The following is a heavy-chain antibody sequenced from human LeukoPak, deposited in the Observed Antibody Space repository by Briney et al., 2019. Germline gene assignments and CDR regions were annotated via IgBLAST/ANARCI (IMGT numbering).Heavy chain of an antibody. CDR1: GFTFSSYG. CDR2: ISYDGSNK. J-gene: IGHJ4*02. Sequence: GGSLRLSCAASGFTFSSYGTHWVRQAPGKGLEWVAVISYDGSNKYYADSVKGRFTISRDNSKNTLYLQMNSLRAEDTAVYYCAKDAVYVLLGYYYDYWGQGTLVTVSS. V-gene: IGHV3-30*18. D-gene: IGHD3-10*02. CDR3: AKDAVYVLLGYYYDY.